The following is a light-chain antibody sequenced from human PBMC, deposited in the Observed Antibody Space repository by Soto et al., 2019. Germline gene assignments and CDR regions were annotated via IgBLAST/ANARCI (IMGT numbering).Light chain of an antibody. CDR2: GAS. V-gene: IGKV3-20*01. CDR1: QSVSNNY. J-gene: IGKJ1*01. CDR3: QPYGNSPT. Sequence: EIVFTQSPGTLSLSQGARATLSCRASQSVSNNYLAWYKQKPGQAPRILIHGASWRATAIPDRFTGIGSGTDFTLPLSRLEPEDFAVDDCQPYGNSPTFSQLTKLDI.